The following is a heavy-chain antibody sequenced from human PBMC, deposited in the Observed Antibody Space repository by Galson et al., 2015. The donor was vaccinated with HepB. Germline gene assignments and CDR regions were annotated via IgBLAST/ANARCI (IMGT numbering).Heavy chain of an antibody. D-gene: IGHD3-10*01. CDR3: VKSRFIGFGESDAFDI. CDR1: GFTFSSYA. J-gene: IGHJ3*02. CDR2: ISSNGGST. Sequence: SLRLSCAASGFTFSSYAMHWVRQAPGKGLEYVSAISSNGGSTYYADSVKGRFTISRDNSKNTLYLQMSSLRAEDTAVYYCVKSRFIGFGESDAFDIWGQGTMVTVSS. V-gene: IGHV3-64D*06.